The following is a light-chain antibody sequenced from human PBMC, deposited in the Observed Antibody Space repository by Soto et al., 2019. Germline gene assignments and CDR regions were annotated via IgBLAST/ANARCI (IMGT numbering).Light chain of an antibody. J-gene: IGKJ2*01. CDR1: QSIAYY. CDR2: AAS. V-gene: IGKV1-39*01. Sequence: DIQMTQYPSSLSASVGDRVTITCRASQSIAYYVNWFQQKPGKAPKLLIYAASSLQSGVPSRFSGSGSGTDFTLTISSLQPEDFATYYCQQSSNSPMYTFGQGT. CDR3: QQSSNSPMYT.